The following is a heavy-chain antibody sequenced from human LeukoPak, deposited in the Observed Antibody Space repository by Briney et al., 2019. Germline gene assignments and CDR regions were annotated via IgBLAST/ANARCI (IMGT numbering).Heavy chain of an antibody. D-gene: IGHD5-18*01. Sequence: ASVKVSCKASGYTFTSYDINWVRQGTGQGLEWMGWMNPNSGNTGYAQKFQGRVTMTRNTSISTAYMELSSLRSEDTAVYYCARNMWIQLWLRLYYYGMDVWGQGTTVTVSS. V-gene: IGHV1-8*01. CDR3: ARNMWIQLWLRLYYYGMDV. CDR2: MNPNSGNT. J-gene: IGHJ6*02. CDR1: GYTFTSYD.